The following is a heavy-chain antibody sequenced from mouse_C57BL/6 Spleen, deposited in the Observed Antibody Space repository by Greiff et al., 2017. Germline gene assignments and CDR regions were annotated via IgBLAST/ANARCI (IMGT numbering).Heavy chain of an antibody. CDR3: ARYSYDDYGPLYAMDY. V-gene: IGHV7-3*01. J-gene: IGHJ4*01. CDR2: IRNKANGYNT. CDR1: GFTFTDYY. D-gene: IGHD2-13*01. Sequence: EVQLVESGGGLVQPGGSLSLSCAASGFTFTDYYMSWVRQPPGKALEWLGFIRNKANGYNTEYSATVKGRFTISRDNSQSILYIQMNALRAEDSATYYWARYSYDDYGPLYAMDYWGQGTSVTVSS.